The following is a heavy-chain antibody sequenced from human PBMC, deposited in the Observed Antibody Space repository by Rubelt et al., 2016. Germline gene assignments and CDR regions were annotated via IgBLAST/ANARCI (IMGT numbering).Heavy chain of an antibody. V-gene: IGHV4-34*01. CDR3: ASSLSGSPNFDY. CDR1: GGSLSGYY. D-gene: IGHD3-10*01. J-gene: IGHJ4*02. CDR2: INHSGST. Sequence: QVQLQQWGAGLLKPSETLSLTCVVYGGSLSGYYWSWIRQPPGKGLEWIGEINHSGSTKYNPSLKSRVTISVDTSKKQFSLKLSSVTAADTAVYYCASSLSGSPNFDYWGQGTLVTVSS.